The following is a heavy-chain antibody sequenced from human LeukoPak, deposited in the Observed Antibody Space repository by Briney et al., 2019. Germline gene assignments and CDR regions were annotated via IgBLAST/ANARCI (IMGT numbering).Heavy chain of an antibody. D-gene: IGHD3-10*01. CDR2: IYSGGST. V-gene: IGHV3-53*01. CDR1: GFTVSSNY. CDR3: ASGSGSYRTPDYYTDV. Sequence: PGGSLRLSCAASGFTVSSNYMSWVRQAPGKGLEWVSVIYSGGSTYYADSVKGRFTISRDNSKNTLYLQMNSLRAEDTAVYYCASGSGSYRTPDYYTDVWGTGTTVTVSS. J-gene: IGHJ6*03.